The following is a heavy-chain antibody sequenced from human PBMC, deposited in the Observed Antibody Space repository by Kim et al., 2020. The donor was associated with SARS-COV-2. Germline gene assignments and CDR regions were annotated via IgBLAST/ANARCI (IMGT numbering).Heavy chain of an antibody. J-gene: IGHJ6*02. D-gene: IGHD2-15*01. CDR1: GGSISSSSYY. CDR2: LYYGGST. CDR3: AGLGYCAGGSCYYYYGLDV. V-gene: IGHV4-39*01. Sequence: SETLSLTCTVSGGSISSSSYYWGWIRQPPGKGLEWIGSLYYGGSTYYNPSLKSRVTISVDTSKNQFSLKLNSVTAADTAVYYCAGLGYCAGGSCYYYYGLDVWGQGTTVTLSS.